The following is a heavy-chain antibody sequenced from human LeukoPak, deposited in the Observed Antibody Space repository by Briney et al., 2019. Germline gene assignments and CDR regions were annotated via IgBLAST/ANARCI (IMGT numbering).Heavy chain of an antibody. J-gene: IGHJ4*02. CDR2: IYYSGST. CDR3: ARAVSGRFDY. Sequence: PSETPSLTCTVSGGSMSPYHWGWIRQPPGKGLEWTGYIYYSGSTNYNPSLKSRVTISVDTSENQFSLKLSFVTAADTAIYYCARAVSGRFDYWGQGTLVTVSS. D-gene: IGHD6-19*01. V-gene: IGHV4-59*08. CDR1: GGSMSPYH.